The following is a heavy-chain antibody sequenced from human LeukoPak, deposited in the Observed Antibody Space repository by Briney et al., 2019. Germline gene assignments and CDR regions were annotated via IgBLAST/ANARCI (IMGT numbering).Heavy chain of an antibody. CDR3: ARDRGLVGAKRSFDY. J-gene: IGHJ4*02. V-gene: IGHV1-69*13. CDR2: IIPIFGTA. CDR1: GITFSSYA. Sequence: GASVKVSCKTSGITFSSYAINWVRQAPGQGLEWMGGIIPIFGTANYGQKFQGRVTITADESTSTVNMEMSSLRSEDTAVYYCARDRGLVGAKRSFDYRGQGTLVTVSS. D-gene: IGHD1-26*01.